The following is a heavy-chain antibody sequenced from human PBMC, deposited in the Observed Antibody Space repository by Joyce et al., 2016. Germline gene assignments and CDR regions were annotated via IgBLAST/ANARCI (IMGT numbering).Heavy chain of an antibody. Sequence: QVQLVQSGAEVKKPGASVRVSCKASGYTFGYTFINYGINWVRQAPGQGLGWMGWISTYNGNTNYAKKFQDRVTVTTDTSTSTAYMELRSLKSDDTAIYYCARDNYRGTHGYWYFDLWGRGTLVTVSS. CDR2: ISTYNGNT. CDR3: ARDNYRGTHGYWYFDL. D-gene: IGHD1-26*01. CDR1: GYTFGYTFINYG. J-gene: IGHJ2*01. V-gene: IGHV1-18*01.